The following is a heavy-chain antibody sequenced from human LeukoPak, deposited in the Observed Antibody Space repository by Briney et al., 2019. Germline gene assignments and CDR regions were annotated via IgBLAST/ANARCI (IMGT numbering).Heavy chain of an antibody. V-gene: IGHV3-30*04. Sequence: GGSLRLSCAASGFTFSRSAMHWVRQPPGRGLEWMAVISNDGMRKFHADSVKGRFTISRDNSKNTLYLQMDSLTTEDTALYYCARRRDGYNPELDYWGQGTLVTVSS. J-gene: IGHJ4*02. CDR3: ARRRDGYNPELDY. D-gene: IGHD5-24*01. CDR2: ISNDGMRK. CDR1: GFTFSRSA.